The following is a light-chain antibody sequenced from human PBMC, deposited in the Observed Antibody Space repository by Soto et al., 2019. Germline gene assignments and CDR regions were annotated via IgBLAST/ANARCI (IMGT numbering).Light chain of an antibody. Sequence: AIRMTQSPSSFSASTGDRVTITCRASQGISSYLAWYQQKPGKAPKLLIYAASTLQSGVTSRFSGSGPGTDFTLTINCLQSEDCATSDCQQYYSYPDTFGQGTKLEIK. CDR1: QGISSY. CDR2: AAS. V-gene: IGKV1-8*01. J-gene: IGKJ2*01. CDR3: QQYYSYPDT.